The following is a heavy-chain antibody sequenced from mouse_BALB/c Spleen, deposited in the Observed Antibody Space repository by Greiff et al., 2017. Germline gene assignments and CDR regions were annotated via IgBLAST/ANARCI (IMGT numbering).Heavy chain of an antibody. CDR1: GYTLTSYV. D-gene: IGHD2-3*01. CDR3: AREGYYVFDY. Sequence: VQLQQSGPELVKPGPSVTMSCKVSGYTLTSYVMHWVKQKPGQGLEWIGFIYPYKDGTKYNEKFKGKATLTSDKYSSTAYMEHSSLTSEDSAVYYCAREGYYVFDYWGQGTTLTVSS. CDR2: IYPYKDGT. J-gene: IGHJ2*01. V-gene: IGHV1-14*01.